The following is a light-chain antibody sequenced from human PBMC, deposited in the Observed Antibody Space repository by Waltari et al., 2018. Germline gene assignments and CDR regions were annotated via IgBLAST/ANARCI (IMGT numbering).Light chain of an antibody. J-gene: IGKJ1*01. V-gene: IGKV1-NL1*01. CDR2: AAS. CDR3: QQYYDTPRT. Sequence: GHRVTITCRASQDIGNSLAWYQQKPGKAPKLLLYAASTLESGVPSRFSGSGSGTAYTLTISSLQPEDFATYYCQQYYDTPRTFGQGTRVEIK. CDR1: QDIGNS.